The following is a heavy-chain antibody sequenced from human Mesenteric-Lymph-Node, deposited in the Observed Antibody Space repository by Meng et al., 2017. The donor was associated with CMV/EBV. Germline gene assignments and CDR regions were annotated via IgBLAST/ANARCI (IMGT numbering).Heavy chain of an antibody. Sequence: SCKASGGTFGSYAISWVRQAPGQGLEWMGGIIPIFGTANYAQKFQGRVTITADKSTSTAYMELSSLRSEDTAVYYCAGGAQYFTIDYWGQGTLVTVSS. CDR1: GGTFGSYA. V-gene: IGHV1-69*06. CDR3: AGGAQYFTIDY. D-gene: IGHD2-8*01. CDR2: IIPIFGTA. J-gene: IGHJ4*02.